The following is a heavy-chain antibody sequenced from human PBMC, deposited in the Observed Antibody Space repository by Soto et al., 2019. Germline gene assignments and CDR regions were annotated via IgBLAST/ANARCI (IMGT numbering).Heavy chain of an antibody. CDR2: LHYSGST. V-gene: IGHV4-31*03. CDR1: GCSISSGGYY. CDR3: ARGRSSTSPYPVGY. D-gene: IGHD2-2*01. J-gene: IGHJ4*02. Sequence: QVQLQESGPGLVKPSQTLSLTCTVSGCSISSGGYYWSWIRQHPGKGLEWIGYLHYSGSTHYNPSLKCRVNISVDTSKNQFSLKLSSVTAADTAVYYCARGRSSTSPYPVGYWGQGTLVTVSS.